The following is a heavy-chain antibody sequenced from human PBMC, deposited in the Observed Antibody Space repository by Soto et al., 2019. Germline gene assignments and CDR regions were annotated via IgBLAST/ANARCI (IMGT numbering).Heavy chain of an antibody. CDR3: ARDSIAAAGSSDAFDI. CDR1: GFTVSSNY. CDR2: IYSGGST. V-gene: IGHV3-53*01. Sequence: PGGSLRLSCAASGFTVSSNYMSWVRQAPGKGLEWVSVIYSGGSTYYADSVKGRFTISRDNSKNTLYLQMNSLRAEDTAVYYCARDSIAAAGSSDAFDIWGQGTMVTVSS. J-gene: IGHJ3*02. D-gene: IGHD6-13*01.